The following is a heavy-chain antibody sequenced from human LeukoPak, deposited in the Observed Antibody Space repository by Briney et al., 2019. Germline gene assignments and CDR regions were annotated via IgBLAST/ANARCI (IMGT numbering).Heavy chain of an antibody. CDR3: ARVGDGLNDAFDI. CDR1: GYIFTGHY. Sequence: GASVKVSCKASGYIFTGHYTNWVRQAPGQGLEWMGRINPKTGGTNFAQNFQGRVTMIRDTSISTGYMELTRLRPDDTAVYYCARVGDGLNDAFDIWGQGTMVTVSS. D-gene: IGHD5-24*01. CDR2: INPKTGGT. J-gene: IGHJ3*02. V-gene: IGHV1-2*06.